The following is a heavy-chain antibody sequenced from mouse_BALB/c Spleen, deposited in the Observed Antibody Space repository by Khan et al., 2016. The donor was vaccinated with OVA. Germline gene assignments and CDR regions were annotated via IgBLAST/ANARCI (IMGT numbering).Heavy chain of an antibody. V-gene: IGHV9-3-1*01. D-gene: IGHD2-14*01. CDR2: INTYTGEP. CDR3: ERVGYNGTMDY. CDR1: GYTFTNYG. Sequence: QIQLVQSGPELKKPGETVKISCKASGYTFTNYGMNWVKQAPGKGLKWMGWINTYTGEPTYGDDFKGRFAFSLETSASTAYLQINNLKNEDTATYFCERVGYNGTMDYWGQGTSVTVSS. J-gene: IGHJ4*01.